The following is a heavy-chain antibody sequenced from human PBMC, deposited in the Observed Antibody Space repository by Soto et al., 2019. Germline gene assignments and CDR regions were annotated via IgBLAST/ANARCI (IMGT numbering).Heavy chain of an antibody. CDR3: ATSTGWYYFDS. CDR2: IYPGDSDA. Sequence: GESLKISCKGSGYSFPTAWIGWVHQMPGKGLEWMAIIYPGDSDARYSPSFQGQVTISADKYISTAYLQWNSLKASDTAMYYCATSTGWYYFDSWGQGTQVTVSS. V-gene: IGHV5-51*07. J-gene: IGHJ4*02. D-gene: IGHD6-19*01. CDR1: GYSFPTAW.